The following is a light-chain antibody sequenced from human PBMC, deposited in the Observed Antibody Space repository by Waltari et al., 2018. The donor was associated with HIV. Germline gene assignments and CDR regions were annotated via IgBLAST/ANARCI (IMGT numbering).Light chain of an antibody. Sequence: SVRTQPPSASGSPGQRGTISGPGSSSNIGSNTVHWYQQIPGTAPNLLIFSNNSRPSGVPDRFSGSKSGTSASLAISVLHSDDEADYFCAAWEDSLNGPIWVFGGGTKLTVL. V-gene: IGLV1-44*01. CDR3: AAWEDSLNGPIWV. CDR2: SNN. J-gene: IGLJ3*02. CDR1: SSNIGSNT.